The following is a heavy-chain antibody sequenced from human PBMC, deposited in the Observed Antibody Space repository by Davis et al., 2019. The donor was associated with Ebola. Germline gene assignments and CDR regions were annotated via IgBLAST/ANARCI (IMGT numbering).Heavy chain of an antibody. V-gene: IGHV3-30*18. CDR2: ISYDGSNK. CDR1: GFTFSRYW. D-gene: IGHD2-2*01. Sequence: GESLKISCAASGFTFSRYWMHWVRQAPGKGLEWVAVISYDGSNKYYVDSVKGRFTISRDNSKNTLYLQMNSLRAEDTALYYCAKAHWAIVVVPAASDYWGQGTLVTVSS. CDR3: AKAHWAIVVVPAASDY. J-gene: IGHJ4*02.